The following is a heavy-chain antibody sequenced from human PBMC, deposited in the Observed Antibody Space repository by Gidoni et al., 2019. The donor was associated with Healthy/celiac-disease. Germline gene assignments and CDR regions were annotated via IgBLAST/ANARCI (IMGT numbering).Heavy chain of an antibody. V-gene: IGHV3-33*01. CDR2: IWYDGSNK. J-gene: IGHJ6*02. CDR3: ARDGYYYDSSGYYYGNYYYYGMDV. D-gene: IGHD3-22*01. CDR1: GFTFSSYG. Sequence: QVQLVESGGGVVQPGRSLRLSCAASGFTFSSYGMHWVRQAPGKGLEWVAGIWYDGSNKYYADSVKGRFTISRDNSKNTLYLQMNSLRAEDTAVYYCARDGYYYDSSGYYYGNYYYYGMDVWGQGTTVTVSS.